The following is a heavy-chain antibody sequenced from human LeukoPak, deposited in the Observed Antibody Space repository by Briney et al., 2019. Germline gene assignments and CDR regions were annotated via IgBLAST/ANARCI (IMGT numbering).Heavy chain of an antibody. CDR3: AKDRGSRYCSSTSCTYYYYYYGMDV. J-gene: IGHJ6*02. D-gene: IGHD2-2*01. CDR2: ISGSGGST. Sequence: GGSLRLSCAASGFTFSSYAMSWVRQAPGKGLEWVSAISGSGGSTYYADSVKDRFTISRDNSKNTLYLQMNSLRAEDTAVYYCAKDRGSRYCSSTSCTYYYYYYGMDVWGQGTTVTVSS. V-gene: IGHV3-23*01. CDR1: GFTFSSYA.